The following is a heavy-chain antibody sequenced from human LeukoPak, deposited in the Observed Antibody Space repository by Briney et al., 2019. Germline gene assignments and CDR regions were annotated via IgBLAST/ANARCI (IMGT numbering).Heavy chain of an antibody. CDR2: TYYRSKWYN. Sequence: SQTLSLTCAISGDSVSSNSAAWNWIRQSPSRGLEWLGRTYYRSKWYNDYAVSVKSRITINPDTSKNQFSLQLNSVTPEDTAVYYCARVPDYYGSGSYYNGAFDIWGQGTMVTVSS. V-gene: IGHV6-1*01. CDR1: GDSVSSNSAA. D-gene: IGHD3-10*01. J-gene: IGHJ3*02. CDR3: ARVPDYYGSGSYYNGAFDI.